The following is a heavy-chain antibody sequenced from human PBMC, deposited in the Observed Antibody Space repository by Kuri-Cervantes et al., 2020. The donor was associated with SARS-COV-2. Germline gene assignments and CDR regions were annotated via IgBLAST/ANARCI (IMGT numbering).Heavy chain of an antibody. CDR2: INHSGST. V-gene: IGHV4-34*01. CDR1: GGSFSGYY. Sequence: SETLSLTCAVYGGSFSGYYWSWIRQPPGKGLEWIGEINHSGSTNYNPSLKSRVTISVDTSKNQFSLKLSSVTAADTAVYYCAREEDFSVDCWGQGTLVTVSS. J-gene: IGHJ4*02. D-gene: IGHD3-3*01. CDR3: AREEDFSVDC.